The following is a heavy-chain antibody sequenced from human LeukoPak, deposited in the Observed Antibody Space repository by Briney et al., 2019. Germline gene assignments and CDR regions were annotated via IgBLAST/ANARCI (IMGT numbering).Heavy chain of an antibody. Sequence: GGSLRLSCAASGFIVSSNYMSWVRQAPGKGLEWVANINQDGSKKFYVDSVKGRFTISRDNAKNALYLQMNSLRAEDTGVYFCARGQTLTFWGQGTLVTVSS. CDR2: INQDGSKK. CDR3: ARGQTLTF. V-gene: IGHV3-7*01. J-gene: IGHJ4*02. CDR1: GFIVSSNY.